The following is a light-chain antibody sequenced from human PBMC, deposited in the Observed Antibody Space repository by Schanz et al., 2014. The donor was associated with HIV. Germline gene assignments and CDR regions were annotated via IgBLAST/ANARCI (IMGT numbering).Light chain of an antibody. J-gene: IGKJ3*01. CDR2: DAS. Sequence: AIQLTQSPPSLSASVGDKVTITCRASQGINNALAWYQQKPGRAPKLLIYDASSLHTGVPSRFRGSGSGTDFTLAISSLQPEDFATYYCQQFNNYPITFGPGTTVDIK. V-gene: IGKV1D-13*01. CDR1: QGINNA. CDR3: QQFNNYPIT.